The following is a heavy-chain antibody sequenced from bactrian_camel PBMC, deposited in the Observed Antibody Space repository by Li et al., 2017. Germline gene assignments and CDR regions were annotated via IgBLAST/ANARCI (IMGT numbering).Heavy chain of an antibody. J-gene: IGHJ4*01. Sequence: HVQLVESGGGLVQPGGSLRLSCAVSGFTSSRAYMSWVRQAPGKGLEWVSSIYTDGSGPYYAESVKGRLTMSSDNAKNAVYLQLNSLTTEDTAMYFCARGALVGFRELTFWGQGTQVTVS. CDR2: IYTDGSGP. V-gene: IGHV3S7*01. D-gene: IGHD7*01. CDR1: GFTSSRAY. CDR3: ARGALVGFRELTF.